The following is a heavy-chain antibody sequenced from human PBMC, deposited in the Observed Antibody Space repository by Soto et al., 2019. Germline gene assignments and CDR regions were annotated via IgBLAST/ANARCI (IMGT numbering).Heavy chain of an antibody. Sequence: QVQLVQSGAEVKKPGSSVKVSCKASGGTFSSYTISWVRQAPGQGLEWMGRIIPILGIANYTQKFQGRVTITADKSTSTAYMELSSLRSEDTAVYYCARAYDHPDLNWFDPWGQGTLVTVSS. D-gene: IGHD3-22*01. V-gene: IGHV1-69*02. CDR2: IIPILGIA. CDR3: ARAYDHPDLNWFDP. CDR1: GGTFSSYT. J-gene: IGHJ5*02.